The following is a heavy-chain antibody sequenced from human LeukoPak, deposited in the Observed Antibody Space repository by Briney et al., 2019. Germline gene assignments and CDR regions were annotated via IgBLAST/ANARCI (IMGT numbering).Heavy chain of an antibody. J-gene: IGHJ4*02. CDR2: IIPIFVTA. CDR1: GGTFSSYA. Sequence: SVKVSCKASGGTFSSYAFNWVRQAPGQGLEWMGGIIPIFVTANYAQKFQGRVTITADDSTSTTYMELSRLTSEDTAVYLCTSSGRGFTSGWANRRYQFDYWGQGSLVTVSS. D-gene: IGHD6-19*01. V-gene: IGHV1-69*01. CDR3: TSSGRGFTSGWANRRYQFDY.